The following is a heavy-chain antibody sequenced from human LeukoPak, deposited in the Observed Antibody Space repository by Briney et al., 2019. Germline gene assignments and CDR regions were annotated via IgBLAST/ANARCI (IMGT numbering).Heavy chain of an antibody. J-gene: IGHJ3*02. D-gene: IGHD6-19*01. Sequence: PSETLSLTCTVSGYSISSGYYWGWIRQPPGKGLEWIGSIYYSGSTYYNPSLKSRVTISVDTSKNQFSLKLSSVTAADTAVYYCASIAVAARDAFDIWGQGTMVTVSS. CDR1: GYSISSGYY. V-gene: IGHV4-38-2*02. CDR2: IYYSGST. CDR3: ASIAVAARDAFDI.